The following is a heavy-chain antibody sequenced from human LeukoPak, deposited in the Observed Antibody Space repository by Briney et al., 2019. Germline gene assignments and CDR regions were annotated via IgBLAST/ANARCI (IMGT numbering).Heavy chain of an antibody. Sequence: GGSLRFSCAASGFTFSSYAMGWVRQAPGKGLEWVSAISGSGGSTYYADSVKGRFTISRDNSKNTLYLQMNSLRAEDTAVYFCAKDDILTGYSVGYFDYWGQGTLVTVSS. V-gene: IGHV3-23*01. CDR1: GFTFSSYA. D-gene: IGHD3-9*01. CDR2: ISGSGGST. CDR3: AKDDILTGYSVGYFDY. J-gene: IGHJ4*02.